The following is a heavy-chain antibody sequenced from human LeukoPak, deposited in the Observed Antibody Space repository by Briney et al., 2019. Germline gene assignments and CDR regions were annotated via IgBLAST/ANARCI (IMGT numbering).Heavy chain of an antibody. CDR1: GFSLSDYW. Sequence: PGGSLRLSCAASGFSLSDYWMNWVRQTRGKGPEWLANIKQDGSEKNYVESVNGRFIISRDNAKNSGYLQMNSLRAEDTAVYYCVGGTGWLPLTWGQGTLVTVSS. V-gene: IGHV3-7*01. CDR2: IKQDGSEK. D-gene: IGHD6-19*01. J-gene: IGHJ5*01. CDR3: VGGTGWLPLT.